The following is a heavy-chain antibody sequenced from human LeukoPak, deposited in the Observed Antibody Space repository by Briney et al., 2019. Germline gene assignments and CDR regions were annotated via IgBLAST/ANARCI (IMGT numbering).Heavy chain of an antibody. CDR3: ASGRQQLAHYGMDV. CDR2: IYYSGST. Sequence: PLETLSLTCTVSGYSISNGYYWDWIRQPPGKGLEWIGYIYYSGSTNYNPSLKSRVTISVDTSKNQFSLKLSSVTAADTAVYYCASGRQQLAHYGMDVWGQGTTVTVSS. V-gene: IGHV4-61*01. J-gene: IGHJ6*02. CDR1: GYSISNGYY. D-gene: IGHD6-13*01.